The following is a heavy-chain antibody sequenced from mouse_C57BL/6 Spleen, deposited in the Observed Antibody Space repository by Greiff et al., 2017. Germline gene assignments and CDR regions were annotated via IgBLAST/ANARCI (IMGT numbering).Heavy chain of an antibody. D-gene: IGHD2-4*01. V-gene: IGHV5-9-1*02. CDR3: TRDRYDYDGYRYFDY. CDR2: ISSGGDYI. J-gene: IGHJ2*01. Sequence: EVKLVESGEGLVKPGGSLKLSCAASGFTFSSYAMSWVRQTPEKRLEWVAYISSGGDYIYSAYTVTGRFTISRDNARNTLYLKMRRLKSEDTAMYYCTRDRYDYDGYRYFDYWGQGTTLTVSS. CDR1: GFTFSSYA.